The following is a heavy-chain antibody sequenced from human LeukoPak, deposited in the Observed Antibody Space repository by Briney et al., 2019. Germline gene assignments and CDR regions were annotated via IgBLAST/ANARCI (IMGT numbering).Heavy chain of an antibody. CDR2: ISGSGGST. D-gene: IGHD4-17*01. V-gene: IGHV3-23*01. Sequence: GGSLRLSCAASGFTFSSYALSWVRQAPGKGLEWVSSISGSGGSTYYPDSLKGRFTISRDNSKNTLYLQMNSLRAEDTAVYYCAKGRRGDPYYYYYGLDVWGQGTTVTVSS. CDR3: AKGRRGDPYYYYYGLDV. J-gene: IGHJ6*02. CDR1: GFTFSSYA.